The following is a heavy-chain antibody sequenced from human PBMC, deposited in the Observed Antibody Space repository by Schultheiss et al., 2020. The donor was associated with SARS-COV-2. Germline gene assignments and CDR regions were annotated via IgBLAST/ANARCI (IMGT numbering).Heavy chain of an antibody. CDR1: GSSISPYY. CDR2: IYTSGST. D-gene: IGHD4-17*01. CDR3: ARLDLDYGDRYYYYGMDV. Sequence: SETLSLTCSVSGSSISPYYWSWIRQPAGKGLEWIGRIYTSGSTNYNPSLKSRVTMSVDTSKNQFSLKLSSVTAADTAVYYCARLDLDYGDRYYYYGMDVWGQGTTVTVSS. V-gene: IGHV4-4*07. J-gene: IGHJ6*02.